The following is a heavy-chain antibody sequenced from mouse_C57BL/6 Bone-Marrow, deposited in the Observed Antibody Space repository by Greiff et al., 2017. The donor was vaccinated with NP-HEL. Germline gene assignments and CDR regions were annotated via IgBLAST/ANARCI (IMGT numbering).Heavy chain of an antibody. J-gene: IGHJ3*01. CDR1: GFNIKDYY. CDR3: ARIYDGPTGAY. CDR2: IDPEDGET. D-gene: IGHD2-1*01. V-gene: IGHV14-2*01. Sequence: EVKLQESGAELVKPGASVKLSCTASGFNIKDYYMHWVKQRTEQGLEWIGRIDPEDGETKYAPKFQGKATITADTSSNTAYLQLSSLTSEDTAVYYCARIYDGPTGAYWGQGTLVTVSA.